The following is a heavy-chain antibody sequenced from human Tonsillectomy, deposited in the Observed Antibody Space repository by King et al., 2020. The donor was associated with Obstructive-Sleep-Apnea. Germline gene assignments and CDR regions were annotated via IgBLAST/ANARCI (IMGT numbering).Heavy chain of an antibody. CDR2: ISSSSSTI. D-gene: IGHD1-26*01. Sequence: VQLVESGGGLVQPGGSLRLSCAASGFTFSSYSMNWVRQAPGKGLESVSYISSSSSTIYYADSVKGRFTISRDNAKNSLHLQMNSLRAEDTAVYYCAGEAVGATLGAFDIWGQGTMVTASS. J-gene: IGHJ3*02. CDR3: AGEAVGATLGAFDI. CDR1: GFTFSSYS. V-gene: IGHV3-48*04.